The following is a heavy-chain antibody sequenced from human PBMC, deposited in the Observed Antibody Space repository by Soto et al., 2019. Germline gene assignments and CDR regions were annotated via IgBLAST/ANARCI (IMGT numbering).Heavy chain of an antibody. V-gene: IGHV3-23*01. CDR1: GFTFSSYA. CDR3: ATGGAAAK. D-gene: IGHD6-13*01. CDR2: ITGSGGRT. J-gene: IGHJ4*02. Sequence: EVQLLESGGGLVEPGGSLRLSCAASGFTFSSYAMSWVRQAPGNGLEWVSGITGSGGRTHYADSVKGRFTISRDMSKNMLYLQMNSLRAEDTAVDYCATGGAAAKWGQGTLVTVAS.